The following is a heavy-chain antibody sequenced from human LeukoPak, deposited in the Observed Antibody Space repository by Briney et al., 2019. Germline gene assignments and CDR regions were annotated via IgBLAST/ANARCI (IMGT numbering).Heavy chain of an antibody. V-gene: IGHV4-34*01. CDR1: GGSLSDYY. J-gene: IGHJ4*02. CDR2: INHSGST. CDR3: ARGRGRSSSWSYFDY. Sequence: SETLSLTRAVYGGSLSDYYWSWIRQPPGKGLEWIGEINHSGSTNYNPSLKSRVTISVDTSKNQFSLKLSSVTAADTAVYYCARGRGRSSSWSYFDYWGQGTLVTVSS. D-gene: IGHD6-13*01.